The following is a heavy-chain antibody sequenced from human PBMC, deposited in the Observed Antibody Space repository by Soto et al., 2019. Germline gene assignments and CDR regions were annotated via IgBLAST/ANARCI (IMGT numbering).Heavy chain of an antibody. Sequence: SETLSLTCAVYGGSFSCYYWSWIRQPPGKGLEWIGEINHSGSTNYNPSLKSRATISVDTSKNQFSLKLSSVTAADTAVYYCARRRGTYYYDSSGSPTDYWGQGTLVTVSS. D-gene: IGHD3-22*01. J-gene: IGHJ4*02. CDR3: ARRRGTYYYDSSGSPTDY. V-gene: IGHV4-34*01. CDR2: INHSGST. CDR1: GGSFSCYY.